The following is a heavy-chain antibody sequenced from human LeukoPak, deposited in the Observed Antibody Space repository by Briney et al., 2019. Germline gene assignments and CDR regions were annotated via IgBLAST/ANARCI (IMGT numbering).Heavy chain of an antibody. V-gene: IGHV3-23*01. Sequence: PGGSLRLSCAASGFTFSSYAMSWVRQAPGKGLEWVSAISGSGGSTYYADSVKGRFTISRDNSKNTLYLQMNSLRAEDTAVYYCAKGGYGDHYYYYYYMDVWGKGTPVTISS. J-gene: IGHJ6*03. CDR2: ISGSGGST. CDR3: AKGGYGDHYYYYYYMDV. CDR1: GFTFSSYA. D-gene: IGHD4-17*01.